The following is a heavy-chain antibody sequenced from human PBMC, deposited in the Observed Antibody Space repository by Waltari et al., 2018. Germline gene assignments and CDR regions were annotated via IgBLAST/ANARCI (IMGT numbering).Heavy chain of an antibody. CDR1: GFTFSSYA. D-gene: IGHD4-17*01. V-gene: IGHV3-23*01. CDR2: ISGSGGST. J-gene: IGHJ4*02. CDR3: AKDQGYGDYRFDY. Sequence: EVQLLESGGGLVQPGGSLRLSCAASGFTFSSYAMRWVRQAPGKGLEWVSAISGSGGSTYYADSVKGRFTISRDNSKNTLYLQMNSLRAEDTAVYYCAKDQGYGDYRFDYWGQGTLVTVSS.